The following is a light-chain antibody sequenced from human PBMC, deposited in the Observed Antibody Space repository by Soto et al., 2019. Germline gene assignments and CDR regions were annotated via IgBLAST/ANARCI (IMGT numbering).Light chain of an antibody. V-gene: IGKV3-11*01. CDR3: QQRSNWPPSIT. Sequence: EIVLTQSPGTLSLSPGERATLSCRASQSVSSNYLAWYQQKPGQAPRLLIYDASNRATGIPARFSGSGSGTDFTLTISSLAPEDFAVYYCQQRSNWPPSITFGQGTRLEIK. CDR2: DAS. CDR1: QSVSSNY. J-gene: IGKJ5*01.